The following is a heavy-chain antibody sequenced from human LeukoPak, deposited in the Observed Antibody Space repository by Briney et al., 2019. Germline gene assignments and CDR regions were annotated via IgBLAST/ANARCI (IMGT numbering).Heavy chain of an antibody. CDR2: INHSGST. CDR3: ARAVTTVTTPNYFDY. D-gene: IGHD4-17*01. CDR1: GGSFSGYY. Sequence: PSETLSLTCAVYGGSFSGYYWSWIRQPPGKGLEWIGEINHSGSTNHNPSLKSRVTISVDTSKNQFSLKLSSVTAADTAVYYCARAVTTVTTPNYFDYWGQGTLVTVSS. J-gene: IGHJ4*02. V-gene: IGHV4-34*01.